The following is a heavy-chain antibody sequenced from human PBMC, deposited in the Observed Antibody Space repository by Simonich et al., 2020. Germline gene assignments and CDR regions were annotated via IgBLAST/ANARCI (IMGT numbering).Heavy chain of an antibody. CDR2: ISADKGNK. Sequence: QVQLVQSGAEVKKPGASVKVSCKASGYTFPSYVISWVGQAPGQGLEWMGWISADKGNKNDAQKLQGRVTMTTGTSTSRACVELRSLRSDDTAVYYCARASRGTWWYYYFDYWGQGTLVTVSS. V-gene: IGHV1-18*01. CDR1: GYTFPSYV. CDR3: ARASRGTWWYYYFDY. D-gene: IGHD2-15*01. J-gene: IGHJ4*02.